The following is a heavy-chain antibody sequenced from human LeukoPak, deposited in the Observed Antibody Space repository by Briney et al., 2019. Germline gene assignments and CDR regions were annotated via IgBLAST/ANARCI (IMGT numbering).Heavy chain of an antibody. CDR3: ARDPGAVFRDDAFDI. J-gene: IGHJ3*02. V-gene: IGHV1-46*01. CDR2: INPSGGST. D-gene: IGHD4/OR15-4a*01. Sequence: ASVNVSCKASGYTFTSYYMHWVRQAPGQGLAWMGIINPSGGSTSYAQKFQGRVTMTRDTSTSTVYMELSSLRSEDTAVYYCARDPGAVFRDDAFDIWGQGTMVTVSS. CDR1: GYTFTSYY.